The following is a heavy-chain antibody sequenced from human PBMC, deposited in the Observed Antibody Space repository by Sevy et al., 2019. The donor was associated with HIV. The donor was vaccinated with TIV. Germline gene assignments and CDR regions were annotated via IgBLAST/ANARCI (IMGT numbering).Heavy chain of an antibody. D-gene: IGHD6-19*01. CDR2: ISGSGGST. CDR3: GKDGAVAPSDY. CDR1: GFPLRNYA. V-gene: IGHV3-23*01. J-gene: IGHJ4*02. Sequence: GESLKISCAASGFPLRNYAMSWVRQAPGKGLEWVSSISGSGGSTYYADSVKGRFTISRDNFQNTLDLEMNSLRAEDTAVYYCGKDGAVAPSDYWGQGTLVTVSS.